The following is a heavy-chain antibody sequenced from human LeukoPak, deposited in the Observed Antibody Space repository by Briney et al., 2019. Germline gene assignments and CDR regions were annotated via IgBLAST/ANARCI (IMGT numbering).Heavy chain of an antibody. Sequence: PGGSLRLSCAASGFTFSSYSMNWVRQAPGKGLEWVSSSSSSSSYIYYADSVKGRFTISRDNAKNSLYLQINSLRAEDTAVYYCASVVPYSSSWPFDYWGQGTLVTVSS. CDR1: GFTFSSYS. V-gene: IGHV3-21*01. CDR3: ASVVPYSSSWPFDY. D-gene: IGHD6-13*01. J-gene: IGHJ4*02. CDR2: SSSSSSYI.